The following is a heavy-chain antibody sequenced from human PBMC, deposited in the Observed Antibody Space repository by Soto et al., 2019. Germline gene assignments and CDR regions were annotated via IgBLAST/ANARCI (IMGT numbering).Heavy chain of an antibody. Sequence: KQSQTLSLTCAISGDSVSSNSAAWNWIRQFPSRGLEWLGRTYYRSKWYNDYAVSVKSRITINPDTSKNQFSLQLNSVTPEDTAVYYCARAAAGIAVAGTFDYWGQGTLVTVSS. J-gene: IGHJ4*02. D-gene: IGHD6-19*01. CDR1: GDSVSSNSAA. V-gene: IGHV6-1*01. CDR3: ARAAAGIAVAGTFDY. CDR2: TYYRSKWYN.